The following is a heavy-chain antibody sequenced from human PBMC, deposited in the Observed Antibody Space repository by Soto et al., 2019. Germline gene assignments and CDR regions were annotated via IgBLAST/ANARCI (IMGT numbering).Heavy chain of an antibody. Sequence: GGSLRLSCAASGFTFSSYGMHWVRQAPGKGLEWVAVISYDGSNKFYADSVKGRFTISRDNSKNTLYLQMNSLRAEDTAVYYCAKDLDSSGSLDYWGQGTLVTVSS. CDR3: AKDLDSSGSLDY. V-gene: IGHV3-30*18. CDR1: GFTFSSYG. J-gene: IGHJ4*02. D-gene: IGHD3-22*01. CDR2: ISYDGSNK.